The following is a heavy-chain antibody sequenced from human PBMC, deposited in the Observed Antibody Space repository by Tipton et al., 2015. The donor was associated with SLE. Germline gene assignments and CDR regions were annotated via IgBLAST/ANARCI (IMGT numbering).Heavy chain of an antibody. J-gene: IGHJ4*02. CDR3: ARQGYLRELSGRFEF. CDR2: IDPDSGGT. Sequence: QSGAEVKKPGASVKVSCKTSGYTFTGYYVHWVRQAPGQGLEWMGRIDPDSGGTFYAQKFQGRVSMTRDTSIRTAYMELSSLRSDDSAVYYCARQGYLRELSGRFEFWGQGTLVTVSS. V-gene: IGHV1-2*06. D-gene: IGHD3-16*02. CDR1: GYTFTGYY.